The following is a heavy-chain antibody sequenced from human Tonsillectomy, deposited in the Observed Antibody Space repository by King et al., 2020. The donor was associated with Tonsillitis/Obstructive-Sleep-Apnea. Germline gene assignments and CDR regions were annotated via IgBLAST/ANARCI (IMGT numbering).Heavy chain of an antibody. V-gene: IGHV7-4-1*02. Sequence: VQLVESGSELKKPGASVKVSCKASGYTFTSYAMNWVRQAPGQGLEWMGWSNTNTGNPSYAQGFTGRFVFSLDTSVSTAYLQISSLKAEDTAVYYCAREVYSNYDDYYYMDVWGKGTTVTVSS. J-gene: IGHJ6*03. CDR3: AREVYSNYDDYYYMDV. CDR1: GYTFTSYA. D-gene: IGHD4-11*01. CDR2: SNTNTGNP.